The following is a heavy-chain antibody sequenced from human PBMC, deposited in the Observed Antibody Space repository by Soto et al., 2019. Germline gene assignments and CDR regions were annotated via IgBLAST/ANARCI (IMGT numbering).Heavy chain of an antibody. CDR3: AREGDRCISTSCYDWFDP. J-gene: IGHJ5*02. CDR1: GYTFTSYG. CDR2: ISAYNGNT. V-gene: IGHV1-18*01. Sequence: QVQLVQSGAEVKKPGASVKVSCKASGYTFTSYGISWVRQAPGQGLEWMGWISAYNGNTNYAQKLQGRVTMTTGTSTSTAYMELRSLRSDDTAVYYCAREGDRCISTSCYDWFDPWGQGTLVTVSS. D-gene: IGHD2-2*01.